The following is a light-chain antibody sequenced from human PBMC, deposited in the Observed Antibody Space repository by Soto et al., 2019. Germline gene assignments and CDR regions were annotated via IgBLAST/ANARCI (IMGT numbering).Light chain of an antibody. Sequence: QSGLAQPPSASGSPGQSVTISCAGTSRDVGGYNYVSWYQQHPGKAPKLLIYEVIKRPSGVPDRFSGSKYGNTASLTVSGLQAEDEADYFCSSYAGSKIFVFGTGTKVTGL. CDR3: SSYAGSKIFV. CDR2: EVI. CDR1: SRDVGGYNY. V-gene: IGLV2-8*01. J-gene: IGLJ1*01.